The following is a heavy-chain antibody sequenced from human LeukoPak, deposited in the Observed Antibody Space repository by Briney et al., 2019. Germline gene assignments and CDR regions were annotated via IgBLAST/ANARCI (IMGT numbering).Heavy chain of an antibody. CDR1: GYTFTDYY. CDR3: ARGYDSFDY. J-gene: IGHJ4*02. CDR2: INPNSGGT. Sequence: ASVKVSCKASGYTFTDYYMHWVRQAPGQGLEWMGRINPNSGGTNYAQKFQGRVTMTRDTSISTAFMELRSLRSDDTAVYYCARGYDSFDYWGQGTLVTVSS. D-gene: IGHD5-12*01. V-gene: IGHV1-2*06.